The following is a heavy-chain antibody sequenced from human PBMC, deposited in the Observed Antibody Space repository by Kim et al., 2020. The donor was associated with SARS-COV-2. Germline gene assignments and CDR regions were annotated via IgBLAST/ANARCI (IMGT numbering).Heavy chain of an antibody. CDR2: ISGSGGST. Sequence: GGSLRLSCAASGFTFSSYAMSWVRQAPGKGLEWVSAISGSGGSTYYADSVKGRFTISRDNSKNTLYLQMNSLRAEDTAVYYCAKHSSGTTPYYYYGMDVWGQGTTVTVSS. D-gene: IGHD1-7*01. CDR3: AKHSSGTTPYYYYGMDV. CDR1: GFTFSSYA. J-gene: IGHJ6*02. V-gene: IGHV3-23*01.